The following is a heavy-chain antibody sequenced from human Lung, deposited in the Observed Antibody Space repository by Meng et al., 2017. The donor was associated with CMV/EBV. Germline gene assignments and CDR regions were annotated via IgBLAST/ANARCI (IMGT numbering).Heavy chain of an antibody. V-gene: IGHV1-69*05. CDR3: ARGGPEAGGEMPTRGFDH. CDR2: IIPISATP. D-gene: IGHD3-10*01. Sequence: LSSYALGWVRQAPGQGLEWMGGIIPISATPNYPQKFQGRVTITTDESTTTAYMELSSLRSEDTGVYYCARGGPEAGGEMPTRGFDHWGPGTLVTVSS. CDR1: LSSYA. J-gene: IGHJ4*02.